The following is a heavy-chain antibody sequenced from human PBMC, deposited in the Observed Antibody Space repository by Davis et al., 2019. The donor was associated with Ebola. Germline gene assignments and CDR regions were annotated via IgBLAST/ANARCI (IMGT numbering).Heavy chain of an antibody. D-gene: IGHD3-3*01. J-gene: IGHJ4*02. CDR3: AKGGDFWSGISIDY. CDR1: GFTFSTYE. V-gene: IGHV3-21*04. Sequence: GGSLRLSCVASGFTFSTYEMNWVRQAPGKGLEWVSSISSSSSYIYYADSVKGRFTISRDNAKNSLYLQMNSLRAEDTAVYYCAKGGDFWSGISIDYWGQGTLVTVSS. CDR2: ISSSSSYI.